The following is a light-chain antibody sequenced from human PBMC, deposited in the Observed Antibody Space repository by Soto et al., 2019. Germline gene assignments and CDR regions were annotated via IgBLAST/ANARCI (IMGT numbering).Light chain of an antibody. CDR2: KAS. CDR3: QQYNSS. V-gene: IGKV1-5*03. J-gene: IGKJ4*01. CDR1: QSISSW. Sequence: DIQMTQSPSTLSASVGDRVTITCRASQSISSWLAWYQQKPGKAPKLLIYKASSLESGVPSRFSGSGSGTDFTLTISSLQPDDFATYYCQQYNSSFGGGTKVEIK.